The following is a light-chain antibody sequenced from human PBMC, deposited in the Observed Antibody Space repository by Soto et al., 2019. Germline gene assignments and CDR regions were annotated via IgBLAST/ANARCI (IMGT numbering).Light chain of an antibody. CDR3: QRYGTSPYT. CDR2: CAS. Sequence: EIVLTQSPGTLSLSPGERATLYCRASQSVSSSSLAWYQQKPGQAPRLLIYCASSRATGIPDRFSGSGSGTDFTLTITRLEPEDFAVYYCQRYGTSPYTFGQGTKLEIK. J-gene: IGKJ2*01. CDR1: QSVSSSS. V-gene: IGKV3-20*01.